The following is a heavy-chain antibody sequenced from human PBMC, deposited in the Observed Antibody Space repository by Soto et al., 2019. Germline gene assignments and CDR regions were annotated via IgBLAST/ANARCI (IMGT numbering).Heavy chain of an antibody. J-gene: IGHJ5*02. D-gene: IGHD1-26*01. Sequence: QVQLQESGPGLVKPSETLSLTCTVSGGSISSYYWSWIRQPPGKGLEWIGYIYYSGSTNYNPSLKTRFTTSVDTSKNQFSLKLSSVTAAATAVYYCARAQKSGSYYVSWGQGTLVTVSS. CDR3: ARAQKSGSYYVS. V-gene: IGHV4-59*01. CDR1: GGSISSYY. CDR2: IYYSGST.